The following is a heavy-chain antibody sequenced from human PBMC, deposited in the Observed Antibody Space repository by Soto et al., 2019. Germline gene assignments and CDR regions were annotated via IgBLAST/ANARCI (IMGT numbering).Heavy chain of an antibody. V-gene: IGHV1-69*13. Sequence: SVKVSCKASGGTFSSYAISWVRQAPGQGLEWMGGIIPIFGTANYAQKFQGRVTITADESTSTAYMELSSLRSEDTAVYYCASNARPSGEYYYHYGMAVWGQGTTVTVSS. CDR2: IIPIFGTA. J-gene: IGHJ6*02. CDR1: GGTFSSYA. D-gene: IGHD3-10*01. CDR3: ASNARPSGEYYYHYGMAV.